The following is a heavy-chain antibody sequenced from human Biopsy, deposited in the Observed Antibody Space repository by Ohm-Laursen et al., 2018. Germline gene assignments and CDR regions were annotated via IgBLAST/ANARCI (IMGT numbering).Heavy chain of an antibody. CDR2: IYFTGRT. J-gene: IGHJ2*01. CDR1: SGPIDSYY. V-gene: IGHV4-59*12. Sequence: TLSLTCTVSSGPIDSYYWSWIRQPPGKALDWIGYIYFTGRTSYNPSLKTRVTMSVNTSTKHFSMRLSSVPAADTAVYYCASAGYNPDWNFDLWGRGTRVTVSS. D-gene: IGHD5-24*01. CDR3: ASAGYNPDWNFDL.